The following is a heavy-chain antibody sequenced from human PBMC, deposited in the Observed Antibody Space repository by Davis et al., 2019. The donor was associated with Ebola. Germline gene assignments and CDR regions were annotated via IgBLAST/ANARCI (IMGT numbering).Heavy chain of an antibody. CDR2: ISSGGTI. V-gene: IGHV3-23*01. D-gene: IGHD2-15*01. Sequence: PGGSLRPSCAAPGFTFSGYAMNWVRQAPGKGLEFVSGISSGGTIHYADSVKGRFTISRDNSKNTLYLQMNSLRSEDTAVYYCAKRVGYCSGGSCPYSFDNWGQGTLVTVSS. J-gene: IGHJ4*02. CDR3: AKRVGYCSGGSCPYSFDN. CDR1: GFTFSGYA.